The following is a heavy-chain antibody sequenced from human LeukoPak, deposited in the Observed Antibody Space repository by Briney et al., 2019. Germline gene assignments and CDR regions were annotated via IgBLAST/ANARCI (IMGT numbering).Heavy chain of an antibody. D-gene: IGHD3-22*01. Sequence: ASVKVSCKASGYTFTGYYIHWVRQAPGQGLEWMGWINPNSGGTNSAQQFQGRVTLTRDTSICTAYMELSRLRSDDTAVYYCARELNYDSSGYYFDYWGQGTLVTVSS. J-gene: IGHJ4*02. CDR1: GYTFTGYY. CDR2: INPNSGGT. CDR3: ARELNYDSSGYYFDY. V-gene: IGHV1-2*02.